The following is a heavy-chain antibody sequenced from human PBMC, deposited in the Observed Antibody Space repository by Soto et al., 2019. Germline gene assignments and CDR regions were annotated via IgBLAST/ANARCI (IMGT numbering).Heavy chain of an antibody. CDR3: ARLTLPAVAGGGDFDY. CDR2: IIPILGIA. CDR1: GGTFSSYT. Sequence: SVKVSCKASGGTFSSYTISWVRQAPGQGLEWMGRIIPILGIANYAQKFQGRVTITADKSTSTAYMELSSLRSEDTAVYYCARLTLPAVAGGGDFDYWGQGTLVTVSS. V-gene: IGHV1-69*02. D-gene: IGHD6-19*01. J-gene: IGHJ4*02.